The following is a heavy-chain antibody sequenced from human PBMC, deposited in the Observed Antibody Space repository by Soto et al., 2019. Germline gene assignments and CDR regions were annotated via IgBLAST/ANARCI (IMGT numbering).Heavy chain of an antibody. CDR3: ARGDIVAIFGMDV. Sequence: QVQLVQSGAEVKKPGASVKVSCKASGYTFTSYYMHWVRQAPGQGLEWMGTINPSGGSTTYAQKFQGRVTMTRDTSTSTVYMELSSLRSEDTAVYYCARGDIVAIFGMDVWGQGTTVTVSS. V-gene: IGHV1-46*01. CDR1: GYTFTSYY. D-gene: IGHD5-12*01. J-gene: IGHJ6*02. CDR2: INPSGGST.